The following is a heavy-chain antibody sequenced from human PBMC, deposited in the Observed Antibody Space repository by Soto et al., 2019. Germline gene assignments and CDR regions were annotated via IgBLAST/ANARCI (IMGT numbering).Heavy chain of an antibody. CDR2: IYPGDSDI. CDR3: VRQLLGYCSSTSCRNDYYYGIDV. J-gene: IGHJ6*02. V-gene: IGHV5-51*01. Sequence: PGEHLNISCKGSVYTFTNYWIGWVRQMAGKGLEWMGIIYPGDSDIRYSPSFEGQVTISADKSTSTAYLQWRSLKASETAMYYSVRQLLGYCSSTSCRNDYYYGIDVWGQGTRVTVSS. CDR1: VYTFTNYW. D-gene: IGHD2-2*01.